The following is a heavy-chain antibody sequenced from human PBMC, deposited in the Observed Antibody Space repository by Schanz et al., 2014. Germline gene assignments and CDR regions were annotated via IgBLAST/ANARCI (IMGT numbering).Heavy chain of an antibody. CDR3: ARDAADFYDSLTEEDY. D-gene: IGHD3-9*01. V-gene: IGHV1-18*01. Sequence: QVQLVQSGAEVKKPGASVKVSCKASGYTFTSYGISWVRQAPGQGLEWMGWISAYNGNTKYPQKLQGRVTMTTDTSTSTAYMELRSLRSDDTAVYYCARDAADFYDSLTEEDYWGQGTLVTVSS. CDR2: ISAYNGNT. J-gene: IGHJ4*02. CDR1: GYTFTSYG.